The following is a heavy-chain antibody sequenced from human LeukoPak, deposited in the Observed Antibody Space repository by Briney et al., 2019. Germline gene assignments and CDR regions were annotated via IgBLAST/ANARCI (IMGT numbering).Heavy chain of an antibody. CDR1: GFTFSNYV. D-gene: IGHD6-13*01. CDR3: GKAHVAAADYYYIYIDA. Sequence: PGGSLRLSCAGSGFTFSNYVMSWVRQSPGKGLEWVSCVSGSGGRGVTYYTDSVKGRFTVSRDNSKNTLYLQMNSLRADDTAVYYCGKAHVAAADYYYIYIDAWGKGTTVTVSS. CDR2: VSGSGGRGVT. J-gene: IGHJ6*03. V-gene: IGHV3-23*01.